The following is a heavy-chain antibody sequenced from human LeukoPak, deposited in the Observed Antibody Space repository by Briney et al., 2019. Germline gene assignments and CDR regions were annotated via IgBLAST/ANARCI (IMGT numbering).Heavy chain of an antibody. D-gene: IGHD2-15*01. CDR1: GGTFSSYA. J-gene: IGHJ6*02. CDR3: ARDRAGYCSGGSCYSGYYYYGMDV. Sequence: SVKLSCKASGGTFSSYAISWVRQAPGQGLEWMGRIIPILGIANYAQKFQGRVTITADKSTSTAYMELSSLRSEDTAVYYCARDRAGYCSGGSCYSGYYYYGMDVWGQGTTVTVSS. V-gene: IGHV1-69*04. CDR2: IIPILGIA.